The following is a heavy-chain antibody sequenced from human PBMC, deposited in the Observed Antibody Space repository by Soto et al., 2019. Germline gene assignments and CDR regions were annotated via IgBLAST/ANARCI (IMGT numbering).Heavy chain of an antibody. J-gene: IGHJ4*02. CDR1: GFTFSSYA. CDR3: AKNILFDS. V-gene: IGHV3-23*01. CDR2: ISGGGGST. Sequence: GGSLRLSCAASGFTFSSYAMGWVRQAPGKGLQWVSAISGGGGSTYYADSVKGRFTISRDNSKNTLYLQMNSLRVEDTAVYYCAKNILFDSWGRGTLVTAPQ.